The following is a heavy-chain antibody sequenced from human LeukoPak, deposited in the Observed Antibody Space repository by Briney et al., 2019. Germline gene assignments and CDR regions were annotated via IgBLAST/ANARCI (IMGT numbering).Heavy chain of an antibody. Sequence: SETLSLTCTVSGGSISSYYWSWIRQSPGKGLEWIGYIYYSGSTNYNPSLKSRVTISVDTSKNQFSLKLSSVTAADTAVYYCARVAVAAREYFDYWGQGTLVTVSS. J-gene: IGHJ4*02. CDR3: ARVAVAAREYFDY. V-gene: IGHV4-59*01. CDR1: GGSISSYY. D-gene: IGHD6-19*01. CDR2: IYYSGST.